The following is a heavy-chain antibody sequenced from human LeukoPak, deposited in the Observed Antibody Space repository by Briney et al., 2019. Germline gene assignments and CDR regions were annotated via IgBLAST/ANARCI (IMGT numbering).Heavy chain of an antibody. CDR2: IYYSGST. Sequence: SETLSLTCTVSGGSISSYYWSWIRQPPGKGLEWIGYIYYSGSTNYNPSLKSRVTISVDTSKNQFSLKLSSVTAADTAVYYCGRDRCSSTSCWAFDIWGQGTMVTVSS. CDR3: GRDRCSSTSCWAFDI. D-gene: IGHD2-2*01. J-gene: IGHJ3*02. CDR1: GGSISSYY. V-gene: IGHV4-59*01.